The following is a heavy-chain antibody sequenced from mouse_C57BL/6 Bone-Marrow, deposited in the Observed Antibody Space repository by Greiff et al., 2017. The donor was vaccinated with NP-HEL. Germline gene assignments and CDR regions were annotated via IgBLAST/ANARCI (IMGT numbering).Heavy chain of an antibody. CDR3: ARHGEGYFDV. Sequence: EVMLVESGGGLVQPGGSLKLSCAASGFTFSDYYMYWVRQTPEKRLEWVAYISNGGGSTYYPDTVKGRFTISRDNAKNTLYLQMSRLKSEDTAMYYCARHGEGYFDVWGTGTTVTVSS. CDR1: GFTFSDYY. V-gene: IGHV5-12*01. J-gene: IGHJ1*03. CDR2: ISNGGGST.